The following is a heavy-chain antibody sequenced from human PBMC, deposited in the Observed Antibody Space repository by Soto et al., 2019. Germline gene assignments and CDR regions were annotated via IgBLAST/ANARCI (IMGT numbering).Heavy chain of an antibody. J-gene: IGHJ5*02. CDR1: GGSISTDGFY. CDR3: ARFASGQLGP. CDR2: IYYSGST. Sequence: QVQLQESGPGLVKPSQTLSVTCTVSGGSISTDGFYWSWIRQHPGKCLEWIGYIYYSGSTFYNPALKGRITPSLDMSTNQCSLNLSSVTAASTAVYYCARFASGQLGPWGLGTVVTGSS. D-gene: IGHD2-15*01. V-gene: IGHV4-31*03.